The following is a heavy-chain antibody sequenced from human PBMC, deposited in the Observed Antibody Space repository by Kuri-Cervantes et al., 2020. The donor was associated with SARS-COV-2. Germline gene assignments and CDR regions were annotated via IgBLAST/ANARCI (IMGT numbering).Heavy chain of an antibody. CDR1: GYSFTSYW. D-gene: IGHD5-24*01. J-gene: IGHJ4*02. CDR3: ARGSDVYNYFDY. Sequence: GGSLRLSCKGSGYSFTSYWIGWVRQMPGKGLEWVGIIYPGDSDTRYSPSLQGQVTISADKSISTAYLQWSSLKASDTAMYYCARGSDVYNYFDYWGQGTLVTVSS. V-gene: IGHV5-51*01. CDR2: IYPGDSDT.